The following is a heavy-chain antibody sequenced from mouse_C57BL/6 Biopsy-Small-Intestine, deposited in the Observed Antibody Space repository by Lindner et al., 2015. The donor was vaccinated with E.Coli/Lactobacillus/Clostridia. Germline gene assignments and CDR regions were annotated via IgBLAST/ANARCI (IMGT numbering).Heavy chain of an antibody. V-gene: IGHV1-84*02. CDR3: ARVGCTGTSCQSFYHYAMDA. D-gene: IGHD1-1*01. J-gene: IGHJ4*01. CDR2: INLRNGET. Sequence: SVKVSCKASGYNFAAYFIHWVRQAPGQGLEWMGWINLRNGETDYAQKFRGRVTMTRDSSITTAYMDLSTLTSDDTAVYYCARVGCTGTSCQSFYHYAMDAWGQGTTVNVSS. CDR1: GYNFAAYF.